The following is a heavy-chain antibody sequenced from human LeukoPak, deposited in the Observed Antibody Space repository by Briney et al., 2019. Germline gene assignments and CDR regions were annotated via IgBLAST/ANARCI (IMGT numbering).Heavy chain of an antibody. V-gene: IGHV4-4*07. CDR1: GGSISNYY. J-gene: IGHJ3*02. Sequence: SEALSLTCIVSGGSISNYYWSWIRQPAGKGLEWIGRFYNSGSTNYNPSLKSRVTMSVDTSKNQFSLKLSSVTAADTAVYYCARDLRWPNAFDIWGQGTMVTVSS. D-gene: IGHD4-23*01. CDR2: FYNSGST. CDR3: ARDLRWPNAFDI.